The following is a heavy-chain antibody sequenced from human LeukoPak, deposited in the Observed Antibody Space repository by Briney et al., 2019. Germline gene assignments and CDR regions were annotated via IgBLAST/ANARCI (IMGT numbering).Heavy chain of an antibody. Sequence: SETLSLTCTVSGGSISSYYWSWIRQPAGKGLEWTGRIYSSGSTNYNPSLKSRVTMSVDTSKNQFSLKLSSVTAADTAVYYCAREVEMGDFWSGSRGHFDLWGRGTLVTVSS. CDR2: IYSSGST. V-gene: IGHV4-4*07. CDR3: AREVEMGDFWSGSRGHFDL. CDR1: GGSISSYY. J-gene: IGHJ2*01. D-gene: IGHD3-3*01.